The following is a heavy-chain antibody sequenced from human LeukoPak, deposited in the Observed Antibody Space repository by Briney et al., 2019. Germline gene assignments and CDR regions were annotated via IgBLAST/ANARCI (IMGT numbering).Heavy chain of an antibody. V-gene: IGHV4-39*01. CDR2: IYYSGST. J-gene: IGHJ6*02. CDR1: GGSISSSSYY. CDR3: ARRSRGVSIAVAGTGIAQDYGMDV. Sequence: SETLSLTCTVSGGSISSSSYYWGWLRQPPGKGLEWIGSIYYSGSTYYNPSLKSRVTISVDTSKNQFSLKLSSVTAADTAVYYCARRSRGVSIAVAGTGIAQDYGMDVWGQGTTVTVSS. D-gene: IGHD6-19*01.